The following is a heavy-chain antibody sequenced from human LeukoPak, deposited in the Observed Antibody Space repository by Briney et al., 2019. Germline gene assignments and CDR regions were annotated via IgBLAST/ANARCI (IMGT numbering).Heavy chain of an antibody. CDR2: IYSGGST. Sequence: PGGSLRLSCAASEFSVGSNYMTWVRQAPGKGLEWVSLIYSGGSTYYADSVKGRFTISRDNSKNTLYLQMNSLRAEDTAVYYCARVNGNPTPHFDYWGQGILVTVSS. CDR1: EFSVGSNY. V-gene: IGHV3-66*01. CDR3: ARVNGNPTPHFDY. J-gene: IGHJ4*02. D-gene: IGHD4-23*01.